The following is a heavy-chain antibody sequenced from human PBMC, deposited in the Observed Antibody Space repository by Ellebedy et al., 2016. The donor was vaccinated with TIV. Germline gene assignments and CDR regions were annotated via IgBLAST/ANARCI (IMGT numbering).Heavy chain of an antibody. CDR2: ISGSDGTT. V-gene: IGHV3-23*01. J-gene: IGHJ6*02. Sequence: GGSLRLSCAASGFTFSSYAMSWVRQAPGKGLEWVSAISGSDGTTSYADSVRGRFTISRDNAKNSLYLQMNSLRSEDTAMYYCASRAIAAAGSDPPKDYYYGMDVWGQGTAVTVSS. CDR3: ASRAIAAAGSDPPKDYYYGMDV. D-gene: IGHD6-13*01. CDR1: GFTFSSYA.